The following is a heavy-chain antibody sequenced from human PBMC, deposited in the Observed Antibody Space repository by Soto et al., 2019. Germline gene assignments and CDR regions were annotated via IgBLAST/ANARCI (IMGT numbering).Heavy chain of an antibody. Sequence: SVKVSCKTSGGSFRSYASSWGRQDHGQGLEWMGGIIPIFGTANYAQKFQGRVTITADESTSTAYMELSSLRSEDTAVYYCAREPGGSGLGAFDIRGQGTMVTVSS. V-gene: IGHV1-69*01. CDR2: IIPIFGTA. CDR1: GGSFRSYA. D-gene: IGHD6-19*01. CDR3: AREPGGSGLGAFDI. J-gene: IGHJ3*02.